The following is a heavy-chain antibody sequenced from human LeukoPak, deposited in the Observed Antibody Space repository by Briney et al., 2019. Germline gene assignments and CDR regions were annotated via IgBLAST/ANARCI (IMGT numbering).Heavy chain of an antibody. CDR2: ISGSGSTT. CDR3: AKGGRWDYYDSSH. Sequence: GGSLRLSCAASGLTFSSFAMTWVRQAPGKGLEWVSGISGSGSTTYYADSVKGRFTISRDHSKNTLYLQMNSLRVEDTAIYYCAKGGRWDYYDSSHWGQGTMVTVSS. V-gene: IGHV3-23*01. D-gene: IGHD3-22*01. J-gene: IGHJ3*01. CDR1: GLTFSSFA.